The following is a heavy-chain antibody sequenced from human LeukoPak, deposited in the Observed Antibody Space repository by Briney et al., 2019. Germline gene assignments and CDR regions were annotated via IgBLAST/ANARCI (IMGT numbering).Heavy chain of an antibody. CDR2: SNSDGSST. CDR1: GFTFSGYC. Sequence: GGSLRLSCAASGFTFSGYCMHWVRQAPGKGLVWVSRSNSDGSSTSYADSVKGRFTISRDNAMNTLYLQMNSLRAEDTAVYYCARDRYYGMDVWGQGTTVTVSS. J-gene: IGHJ6*02. V-gene: IGHV3-74*01. CDR3: ARDRYYGMDV.